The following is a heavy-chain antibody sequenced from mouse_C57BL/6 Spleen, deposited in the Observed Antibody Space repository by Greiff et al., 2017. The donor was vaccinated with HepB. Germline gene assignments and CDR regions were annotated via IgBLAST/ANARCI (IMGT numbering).Heavy chain of an antibody. CDR1: GYTFTDYY. CDR2: INPNNGGT. CDR3: AREGGNPAWFAY. V-gene: IGHV1-26*01. Sequence: EVQLQQSGPELVKPGASVKISCKASGYTFTDYYMNWVKQSHGKSLEWIGDINPNNGGTSYNQKFKGKATLTVDKSSSTAYMELRSLTSEDSAVYYGAREGGNPAWFAYWGQGTLVTVSA. D-gene: IGHD2-1*01. J-gene: IGHJ3*01.